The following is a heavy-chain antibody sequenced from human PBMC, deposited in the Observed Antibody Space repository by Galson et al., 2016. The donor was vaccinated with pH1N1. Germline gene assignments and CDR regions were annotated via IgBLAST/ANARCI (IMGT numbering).Heavy chain of an antibody. D-gene: IGHD3-22*01. Sequence: SVKVSCKASGSTVYGQYIHWVRQAPGQGLEWMGWISPKDSGTKFARKFQDRVTLTSDTSVTTAYMELTSVTYDDTAVYFCATSVEGSGSYYFDYWGQGTLVTVSS. V-gene: IGHV1-2*02. CDR3: ATSVEGSGSYYFDY. J-gene: IGHJ4*02. CDR1: GSTVYGQY. CDR2: ISPKDSGT.